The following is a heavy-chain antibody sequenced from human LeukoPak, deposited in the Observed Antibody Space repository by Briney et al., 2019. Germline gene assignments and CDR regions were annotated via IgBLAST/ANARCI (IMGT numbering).Heavy chain of an antibody. V-gene: IGHV4-34*01. CDR2: INHSGSN. CDR3: ARSIVGATSLDY. Sequence: SEPLSLTCAVYGGSLRGYYWRWIRHPPGKALEWIGEINHSGSNNYNPSLQSRVTISVDTSKYQFSLKLGSVAAADTAVYYCARSIVGATSLDYWGQGTLVTVSS. CDR1: GGSLRGYY. J-gene: IGHJ4*02. D-gene: IGHD1-26*01.